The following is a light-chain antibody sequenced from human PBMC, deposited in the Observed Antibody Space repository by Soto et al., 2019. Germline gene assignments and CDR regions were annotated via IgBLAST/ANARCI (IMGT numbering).Light chain of an antibody. CDR3: QTWGTGIVV. CDR1: SGHSSYA. V-gene: IGLV4-69*01. CDR2: LNSDGSH. Sequence: QLVLTHASASLGASVKLTCTLSSGHSSYAIAWHQQQPEKGPRYLMKLNSDGSHSKGDGIPDRFPGSSSGAERYLPISSLQSEDEADYYCQTWGTGIVVFGGGTKLTVL. J-gene: IGLJ2*01.